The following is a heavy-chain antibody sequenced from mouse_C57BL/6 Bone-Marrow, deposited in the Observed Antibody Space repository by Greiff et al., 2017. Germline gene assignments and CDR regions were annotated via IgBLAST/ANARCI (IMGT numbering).Heavy chain of an antibody. CDR2: IDPENGDT. J-gene: IGHJ1*03. CDR1: GFNIKDYY. CDR3: TRDDGSSYWDFDV. Sequence: EVPLQPSGAELVRPWASVKLSCTASGFNIKDYYMHWVKQRPEKGLEWIGWIDPENGDTEYSSQFPGTATITADPSSNTAYLQHSRLTSEDTTVYYGTRDDGSSYWDFDVWGTGTTVTVSS. D-gene: IGHD1-1*01. V-gene: IGHV14-4*01.